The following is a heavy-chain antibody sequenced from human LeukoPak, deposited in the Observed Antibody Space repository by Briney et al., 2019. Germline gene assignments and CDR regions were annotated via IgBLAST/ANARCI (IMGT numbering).Heavy chain of an antibody. CDR1: GFTFSSYG. V-gene: IGHV3-33*06. D-gene: IGHD3-9*01. CDR3: AKVPYFDWLLYFDY. CDR2: IWYDGSNK. Sequence: GGSLRLSCAASGFTFSSYGMHWVRQAPGKGLEWVAVIWYDGSNKYYADSVKGRLTISRDNSKNTLYLQMNSLRAEDTAVYYCAKVPYFDWLLYFDYWGQGTLVTVSS. J-gene: IGHJ4*02.